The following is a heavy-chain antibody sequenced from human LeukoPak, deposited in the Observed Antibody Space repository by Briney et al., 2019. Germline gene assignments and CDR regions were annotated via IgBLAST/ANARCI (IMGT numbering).Heavy chain of an antibody. CDR1: GFTFSTYS. Sequence: GSLRLSCAASGFTFSTYSMHWVRQAPGKGLEWVSSIRGGSTYINYADSVKGRFTISRDDAKKSLYLQMNSLRAEDTAVYYCARDGIFDYWGQGTLVTVSS. CDR3: ARDGIFDY. J-gene: IGHJ4*02. CDR2: IRGGSTYI. V-gene: IGHV3-21*01.